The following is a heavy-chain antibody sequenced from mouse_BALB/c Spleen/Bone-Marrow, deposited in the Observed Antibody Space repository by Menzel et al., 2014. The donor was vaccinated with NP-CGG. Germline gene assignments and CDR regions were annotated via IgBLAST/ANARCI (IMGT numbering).Heavy chain of an antibody. CDR1: GFTFSSYA. V-gene: IGHV5-9-3*01. CDR3: ARHYYGSSYYFDY. Sequence: EVKVVESGGGLVKPGGSLKLSCAASGFTFSSYAMSWVRQTPEKRLEWVATISSGGSYTYCPDSVKGRFTISRDNAKNTLYLQMSSLRSEDTAMYYCARHYYGSSYYFDYWGQGTTLTVSS. J-gene: IGHJ2*01. CDR2: ISSGGSYT. D-gene: IGHD1-1*01.